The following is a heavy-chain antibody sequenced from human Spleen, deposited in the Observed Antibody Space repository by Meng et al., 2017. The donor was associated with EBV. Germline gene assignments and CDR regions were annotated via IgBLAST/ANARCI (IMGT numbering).Heavy chain of an antibody. CDR2: INPDNGNA. D-gene: IGHD1-1*01. V-gene: IGHV1-3*01. Sequence: QDRLGQSGAEVKKPGASVKFSCNASRYSFTSYSLHWVRLAPGQGLEWMGWINPDNGNAKYPQKFQGRLTLTRDTSASTVYMELSSLTSEDTAVYYCARDGTRNWLLNWFDPWGQGTLVTVSS. CDR3: ARDGTRNWLLNWFDP. J-gene: IGHJ5*02. CDR1: RYSFTSYS.